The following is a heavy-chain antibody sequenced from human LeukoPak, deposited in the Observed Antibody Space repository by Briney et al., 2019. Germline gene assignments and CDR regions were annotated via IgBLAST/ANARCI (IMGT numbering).Heavy chain of an antibody. CDR3: ARDMYLVGIAAPRRSDWFDP. Sequence: GASVKVSCKASGYTFTGYYMHWVRQAPGQGLEWMGWINPNSGGTNYAQKFQGRVTMTRDTSISTAYMELSRLRSDDTAVYYCARDMYLVGIAAPRRSDWFDPWGQGTLVTVSS. D-gene: IGHD6-13*01. CDR2: INPNSGGT. V-gene: IGHV1-2*02. CDR1: GYTFTGYY. J-gene: IGHJ5*02.